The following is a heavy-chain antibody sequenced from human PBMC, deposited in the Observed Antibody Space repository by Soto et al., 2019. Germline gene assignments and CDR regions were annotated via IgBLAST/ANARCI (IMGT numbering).Heavy chain of an antibody. CDR3: ARDPLSSFAMDV. D-gene: IGHD3-10*02. V-gene: IGHV3-23*01. J-gene: IGHJ6*02. Sequence: GSLRPSCAASGFTFSTYAMSWVRQAPGKGLEWVSAISDSGGRTYYADSVQGRFTISRDNSKNTLFLQMSSLRAEDTAIYYCARDPLSSFAMDVWGQGTTVTVSS. CDR2: ISDSGGRT. CDR1: GFTFSTYA.